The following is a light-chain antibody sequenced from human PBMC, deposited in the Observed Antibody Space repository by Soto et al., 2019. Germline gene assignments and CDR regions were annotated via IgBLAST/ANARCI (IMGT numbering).Light chain of an antibody. CDR3: QQYAGAPWP. J-gene: IGKJ1*01. Sequence: EIVLTQSPGTLSVSPGERAALSCKASQSVTSNYLAWYQQRPGQAPRLLIDAANRRATGSPDRLTGSGSGTDFNLTISSLEPGDSALYYCQQYAGAPWPFGQGTRVEIK. CDR1: QSVTSNY. V-gene: IGKV3-20*01. CDR2: AAN.